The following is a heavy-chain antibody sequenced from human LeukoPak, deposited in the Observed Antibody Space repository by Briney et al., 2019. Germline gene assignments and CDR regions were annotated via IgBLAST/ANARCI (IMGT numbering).Heavy chain of an antibody. D-gene: IGHD5-18*01. V-gene: IGHV3-23*01. J-gene: IGHJ4*02. CDR2: ISGSGGST. CDR3: ARPWIQLWFPFDY. CDR1: GFTFSSYA. Sequence: GGSLRLSCAASGFTFSSYAMSWVRQAPGKGLEWVSAISGSGGSTYYADSVKGRFTISRDNSKNTLYLQMNSLRAEDTAVYYCARPWIQLWFPFDYWGQGTLVTVSS.